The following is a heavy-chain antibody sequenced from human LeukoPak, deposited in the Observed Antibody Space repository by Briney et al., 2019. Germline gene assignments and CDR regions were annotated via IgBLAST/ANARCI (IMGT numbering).Heavy chain of an antibody. CDR1: GFTFSDYY. J-gene: IGHJ5*02. CDR2: ISSSSSYT. V-gene: IGHV3-11*06. D-gene: IGHD3-10*01. Sequence: GGSLRLSCAASGFTFSDYYMSWIRQAPGKGLEWVSYISSSSSYTNYADSVKGRFTISRDNAKNSLYLQTNSLRAEDTAVYYCARPLGTGAFGELSWGQGTLVTVSS. CDR3: ARPLGTGAFGELS.